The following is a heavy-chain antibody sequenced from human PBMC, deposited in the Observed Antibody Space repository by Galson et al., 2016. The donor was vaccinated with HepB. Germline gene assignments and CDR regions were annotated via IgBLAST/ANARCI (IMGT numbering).Heavy chain of an antibody. D-gene: IGHD6-19*01. CDR3: ATSARLAGTDTFDI. V-gene: IGHV4-4*02. CDR2: IYQGGRT. CDR1: GGSISSYDW. Sequence: SETVSLTGAVPGGSISSYDWWNCVRQAPGKGLEGMWEIYQGGRTIYNPSLKSRVTMSLDKSKNHFSLILSSVTAADTAIYYCATSARLAGTDTFDIWGQGTIVTVSS. J-gene: IGHJ3*02.